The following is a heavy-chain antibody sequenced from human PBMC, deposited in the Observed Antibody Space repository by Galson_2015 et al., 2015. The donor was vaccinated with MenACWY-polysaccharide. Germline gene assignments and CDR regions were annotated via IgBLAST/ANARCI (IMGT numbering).Heavy chain of an antibody. Sequence: SVKVSCKASGYTFTSYDINWVRQATGQGLEWMGWVNPNSGNTGYAQKFQGRVTMTSNSAMTTAYMELSSLRSEDTAVYYCARIIARKYTFADSWGQGTLVTVSS. CDR3: ARIIARKYTFADS. V-gene: IGHV1-8*01. CDR1: GYTFTSYD. CDR2: VNPNSGNT. J-gene: IGHJ4*02. D-gene: IGHD2-21*01.